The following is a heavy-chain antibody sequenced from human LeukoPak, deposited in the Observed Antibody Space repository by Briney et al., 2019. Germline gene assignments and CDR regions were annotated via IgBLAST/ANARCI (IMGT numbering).Heavy chain of an antibody. CDR1: GGTLSSYA. V-gene: IGHV1-69*04. D-gene: IGHD1-26*01. J-gene: IGHJ4*02. CDR3: ATSTGSFDY. Sequence: GASVKVSCKASGGTLSSYAISWVRQAPGQGLEWMGRIIPILGIANYAQKFQGRVTITADKSTSTAYMELSSLRSEDTAVYYCATSTGSFDYWGQGTLVTVSS. CDR2: IIPILGIA.